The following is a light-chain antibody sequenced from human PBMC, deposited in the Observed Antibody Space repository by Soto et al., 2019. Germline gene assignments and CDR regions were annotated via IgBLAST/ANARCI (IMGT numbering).Light chain of an antibody. CDR2: WAS. CDR1: QSVFHSANNMNY. J-gene: IGKJ2*01. Sequence: DTVMTQSPDSLAVSLGERATINCKSSQSVFHSANNMNYLAWYQQKPGQSPKLLISWASIRDSGVPDRFSGSGSGTDFTLTINSLLAEDAAVYYCQQFYNTPPYTFGQGTRLEIK. V-gene: IGKV4-1*01. CDR3: QQFYNTPPYT.